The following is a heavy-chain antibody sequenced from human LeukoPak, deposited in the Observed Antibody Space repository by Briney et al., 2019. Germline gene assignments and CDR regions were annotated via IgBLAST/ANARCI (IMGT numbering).Heavy chain of an antibody. D-gene: IGHD3-22*01. J-gene: IGHJ5*02. CDR2: ISYDGSNK. CDR1: GFTFSSYA. V-gene: IGHV3-30*04. Sequence: GGSLRLSCAASGFTFSSYAMHWVRQAPGKGLEWVAVISYDGSNKYYADSVKGRFTISRDNSKNTLYLQMNSLRAEDTAVYYCAKVESSGYENWFDPWGQGTLVTVSS. CDR3: AKVESSGYENWFDP.